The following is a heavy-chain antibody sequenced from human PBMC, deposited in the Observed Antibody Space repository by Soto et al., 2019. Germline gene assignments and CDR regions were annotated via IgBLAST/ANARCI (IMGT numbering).Heavy chain of an antibody. CDR1: GGTCSSYA. D-gene: IGHD3-10*01. CDR3: ARPQIGEYYYGMDV. V-gene: IGHV1-69*12. J-gene: IGHJ6*02. Sequence: QVQLVQSGAEVKKPGSSVKVSCKASGGTCSSYAISWLRQAPGQGLEWMGGIIPIFGTANYAQKLQVRVTITADESTSIAYMELSSLRSEYTDVYYCARPQIGEYYYGMDVWGQGTTVTVS. CDR2: IIPIFGTA.